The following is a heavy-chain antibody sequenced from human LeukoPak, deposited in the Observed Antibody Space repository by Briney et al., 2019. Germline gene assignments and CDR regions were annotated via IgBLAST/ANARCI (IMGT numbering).Heavy chain of an antibody. CDR2: IKQDGSEK. CDR1: GFTFSSYW. J-gene: IGHJ3*02. Sequence: PGGSLRLSCAASGFTFSSYWMSWVRQAPGKGLEWVANIKQDGSEKYYADSVKGRFTVSRDNAKNSLYLQMNSLRAEDTALYYCASGGDYAHPFDIWGQGTMVTVSS. V-gene: IGHV3-7*03. D-gene: IGHD4-17*01. CDR3: ASGGDYAHPFDI.